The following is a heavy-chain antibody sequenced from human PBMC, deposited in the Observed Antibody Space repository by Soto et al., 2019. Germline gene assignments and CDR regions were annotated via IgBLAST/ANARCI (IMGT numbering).Heavy chain of an antibody. J-gene: IGHJ6*02. CDR3: ERGPPVPAAHPHSYYGMDV. CDR2: TYYRAKWYN. D-gene: IGHD2-2*01. Sequence: SHTISLTCAISGDSVSTNSAAWNWIRQSHSRGLDGLARTYYRAKWYNVSAVSVKSRIAINPATSKNQFSLQLNSVTPEETAVYYCERGPPVPAAHPHSYYGMDVWGQGTTVTVSS. CDR1: GDSVSTNSAA. V-gene: IGHV6-1*01.